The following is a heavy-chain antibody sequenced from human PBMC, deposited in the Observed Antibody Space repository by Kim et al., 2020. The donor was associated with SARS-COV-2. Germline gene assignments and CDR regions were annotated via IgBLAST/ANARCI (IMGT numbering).Heavy chain of an antibody. Sequence: GGSLRLSCAASGFTFSSYSMNWVRQAPGKGLEWVASISSSSSYIYYADSVKGRFTISRDNAKNSLYLQMNSLRAEDTAVYYCARDFGYSSGWGGYSYYYGIDGWGQGTTVTASS. J-gene: IGHJ6*02. CDR3: ARDFGYSSGWGGYSYYYGIDG. CDR2: ISSSSSYI. D-gene: IGHD6-19*01. V-gene: IGHV3-21*01. CDR1: GFTFSSYS.